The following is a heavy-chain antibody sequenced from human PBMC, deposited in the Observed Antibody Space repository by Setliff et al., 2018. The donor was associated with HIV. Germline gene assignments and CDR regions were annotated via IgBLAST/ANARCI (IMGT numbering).Heavy chain of an antibody. Sequence: PGGSLRLSCAATGFTFSSYVLHWVRQAPGKGLEWVAVMSTGGDIKIYADSVKGRFTISKDTTNNRVVLTMTNMDPVDTATYFCARMGGDLTHFAYWGPGTLVTVSS. CDR2: MSTGGDIK. CDR1: GFTFSSYV. D-gene: IGHD3-16*01. CDR3: ARMGGDLTHFAY. J-gene: IGHJ4*02. V-gene: IGHV3-30-3*01.